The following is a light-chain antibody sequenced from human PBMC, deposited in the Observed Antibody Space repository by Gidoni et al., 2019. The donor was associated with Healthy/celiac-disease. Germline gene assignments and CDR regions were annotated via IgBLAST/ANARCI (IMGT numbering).Light chain of an antibody. J-gene: IGKJ2*01. CDR1: QSISSY. V-gene: IGKV1-39*01. Sequence: DIQMTQSPSSLSASVGDRVTITCRASQSISSYLNWYQQKPGKAPKLLIYAACSLQSGVPSRFSGSGSGTDFTITISSLQPEDFATYYCQQSYSTPYTFGQGTKLESK. CDR3: QQSYSTPYT. CDR2: AAC.